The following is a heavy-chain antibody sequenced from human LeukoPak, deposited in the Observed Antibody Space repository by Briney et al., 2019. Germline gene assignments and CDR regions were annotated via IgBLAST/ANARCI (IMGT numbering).Heavy chain of an antibody. CDR1: GGSISSYY. J-gene: IGHJ4*02. V-gene: IGHV4-59*12. CDR2: IYYSGST. Sequence: SETLSLTCTVSGGSISSYYWSWIRQPPGKGLEWIGYIYYSGSTYYNPSLKSRVTISVDTSKNQFSLKLSSVTAADTAVYYCARGEGDYSDSNIYARYFDYWGQGTLVTVSS. D-gene: IGHD4-11*01. CDR3: ARGEGDYSDSNIYARYFDY.